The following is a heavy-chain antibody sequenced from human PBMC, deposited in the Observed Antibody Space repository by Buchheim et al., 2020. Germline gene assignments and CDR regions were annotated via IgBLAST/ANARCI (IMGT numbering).Heavy chain of an antibody. V-gene: IGHV4-34*01. J-gene: IGHJ4*02. D-gene: IGHD1-14*01. CDR2: IHQRGNT. CDR3: ARGPGARRTLDF. CDR1: GESFSDYY. Sequence: QVQLQQWGAGLLKPSETLSLTCAVYGESFSDYYWNWIRLPPAKGLEWIGEIHQRGNTKYNPSLESRATMSVDASTNQFSLMVTSVTAADTGVYYCARGPGARRTLDFWGQGTL.